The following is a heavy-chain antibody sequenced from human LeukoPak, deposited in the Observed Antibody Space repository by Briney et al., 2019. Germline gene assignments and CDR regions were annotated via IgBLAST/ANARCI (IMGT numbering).Heavy chain of an antibody. V-gene: IGHV4-39*01. D-gene: IGHD6-13*01. Sequence: SETLSLTCTVSGDSTSSSSYYWGWIRQPPGKGLEWIGSISYSGSMYYNPSLKSRVTISVDTSKNQFSLKLSSVTAADTAVYYCARGGPNIAAAVGACDIWGQGTMVTVSS. J-gene: IGHJ3*02. CDR2: ISYSGSM. CDR3: ARGGPNIAAAVGACDI. CDR1: GDSTSSSSYY.